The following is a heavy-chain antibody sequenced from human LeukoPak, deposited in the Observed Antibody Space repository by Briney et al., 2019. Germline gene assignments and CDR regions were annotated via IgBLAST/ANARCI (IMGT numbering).Heavy chain of an antibody. J-gene: IGHJ4*02. CDR2: INHSGST. CDR3: ASTFLYYYDSSGYYHAYFDY. Sequence: PSGTLSLICAVYGASFSGYYWSWIRQPPGKGLEWIGEINHSGSTNYNPSLKSRVTISVDTSKNQFSLKLSSVTAADTAVYYCASTFLYYYDSSGYYHAYFDYWGQGTLATVSS. V-gene: IGHV4-34*01. D-gene: IGHD3-22*01. CDR1: GASFSGYY.